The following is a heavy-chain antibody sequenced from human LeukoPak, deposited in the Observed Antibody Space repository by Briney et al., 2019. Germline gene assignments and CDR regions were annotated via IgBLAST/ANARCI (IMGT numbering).Heavy chain of an antibody. CDR3: AKDRSSAKDY. CDR1: GFTFSSYG. CDR2: ISYDGSNK. J-gene: IGHJ4*02. Sequence: GRSLRLSCAASGFTFSSYGMHWVRQAPGKGLEGVAVISYDGSNKYYADSVKGRFTISRDNSKNTLYLQMNSLRAEDTAVYYCAKDRSSAKDYWGQGTLVTVSS. V-gene: IGHV3-30*18. D-gene: IGHD6-13*01.